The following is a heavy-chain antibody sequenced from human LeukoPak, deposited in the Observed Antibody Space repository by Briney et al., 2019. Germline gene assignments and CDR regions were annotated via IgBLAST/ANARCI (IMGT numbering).Heavy chain of an antibody. Sequence: SQTLSLTCTVSGGSISSGGYYWSWLRQHPGKGLEWIGYIYYSGSTYYNPSLKSRVTISVDTSKNQFSLKLSSVTAADTAVYYCARGGVAGDFDYWGQGTLVTVSS. D-gene: IGHD6-19*01. CDR2: IYYSGST. J-gene: IGHJ4*02. CDR1: GGSISSGGYY. V-gene: IGHV4-31*03. CDR3: ARGGVAGDFDY.